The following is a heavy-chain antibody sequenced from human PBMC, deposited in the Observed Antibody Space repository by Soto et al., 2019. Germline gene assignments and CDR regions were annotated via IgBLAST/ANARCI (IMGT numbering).Heavy chain of an antibody. Sequence: QVQLVQSGAEVKKPGASVKVSCEASGGTFNTYTINWVRQAPGQGLQWVGQIVPMYDSVNYAENFQGSVTITADKSTKTAYMELTCLRSEDTVLYFCASWRSYSGSYCFDYWGQGTLVTVPS. J-gene: IGHJ4*02. CDR1: GGTFNTYT. D-gene: IGHD1-26*01. V-gene: IGHV1-69*06. CDR3: ASWRSYSGSYCFDY. CDR2: IVPMYDSV.